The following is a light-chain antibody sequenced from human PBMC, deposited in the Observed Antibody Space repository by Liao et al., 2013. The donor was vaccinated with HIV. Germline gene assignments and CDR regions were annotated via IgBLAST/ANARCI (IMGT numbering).Light chain of an antibody. CDR2: YDS. Sequence: SYELTQPPSVSVAPGKTASITCGGNYIGNKGVYWYQQKPGQAPVMVISYDSDRPSGIPERFSGSNSGNTATLTISRVEAGDEAHYYCQVWDSSSDHMVFGGGTKLTVL. J-gene: IGLJ2*01. CDR3: QVWDSSSDHMV. CDR1: YIGNKG. V-gene: IGLV3-21*01.